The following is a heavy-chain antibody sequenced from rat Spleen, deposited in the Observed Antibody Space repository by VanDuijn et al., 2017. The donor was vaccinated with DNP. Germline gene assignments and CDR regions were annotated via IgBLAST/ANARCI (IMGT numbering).Heavy chain of an antibody. V-gene: IGHV5S13*01. J-gene: IGHJ2*01. CDR1: GLIFTNYG. Sequence: EVQLVESGGGLVQPGRSLKLSCAASGLIFTNYGMAWVRQAPTKGLEWVASIIDSGGTSYYRDSVKGRFTISRDNAESTLYLQMNSLRSEDMATYYCVRWYNSGSYFDYWGQGVMVTVSS. CDR2: IIDSGGTS. CDR3: VRWYNSGSYFDY. D-gene: IGHD4-3*01.